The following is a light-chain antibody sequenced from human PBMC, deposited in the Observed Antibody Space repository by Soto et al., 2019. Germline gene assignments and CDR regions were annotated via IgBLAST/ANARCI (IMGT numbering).Light chain of an antibody. J-gene: IGKJ1*01. Sequence: EFVLTQSPGTLSLSPGERATLSCRASQSVSNNYLAWYQQPPRQAPRLLIYGASNTATGIPDRFSGSGSGTDFPLTISRLEPEDFAVYYCQQYGSSGTFGQGTKVDIK. CDR3: QQYGSSGT. CDR1: QSVSNNY. CDR2: GAS. V-gene: IGKV3-20*01.